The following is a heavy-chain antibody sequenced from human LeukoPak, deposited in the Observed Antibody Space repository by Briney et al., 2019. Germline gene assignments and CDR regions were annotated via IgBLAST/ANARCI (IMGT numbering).Heavy chain of an antibody. D-gene: IGHD3-10*01. Sequence: GASVKVSCKASGYTFTGYYMHWVRQAPGQGLEWMGWINPNSGGTNYAQKFQGRVTITADESTSTAYMELSSLRSEDTAVYYCARERRGIIDYWGQGTLVTVSS. CDR1: GYTFTGYY. CDR3: ARERRGIIDY. V-gene: IGHV1-2*02. J-gene: IGHJ4*02. CDR2: INPNSGGT.